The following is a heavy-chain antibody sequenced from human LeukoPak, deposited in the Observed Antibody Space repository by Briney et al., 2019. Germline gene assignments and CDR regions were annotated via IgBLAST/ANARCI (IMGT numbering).Heavy chain of an antibody. CDR1: GFTCSSYW. D-gene: IGHD3-22*01. V-gene: IGHV3-74*01. CDR3: ARDSSGYYPTDY. J-gene: IGHJ4*02. Sequence: PGGSLRLSCAASGFTCSSYWMHWVRQAPGKGLEWVSRINSDGSSTSYADSVKGRFTISRDNAKNTLYLQMNSLRAEDTAVYYCARDSSGYYPTDYWGQGTLVTVSS. CDR2: INSDGSST.